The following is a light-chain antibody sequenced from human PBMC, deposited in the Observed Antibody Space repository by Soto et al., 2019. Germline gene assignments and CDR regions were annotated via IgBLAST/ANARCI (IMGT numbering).Light chain of an antibody. V-gene: IGLV2-14*01. CDR3: SSYTSSSTWL. Sequence: QSALTQPASVSGSPGQSITISRTGTSSDVGGYNYVSWYQQHPGKAPKLMIYEVSNRPSGVSNRFSGSKSGNTASLTISGLQAEDEADYYCSSYTSSSTWLFGGGTKVTVL. CDR1: SSDVGGYNY. CDR2: EVS. J-gene: IGLJ3*02.